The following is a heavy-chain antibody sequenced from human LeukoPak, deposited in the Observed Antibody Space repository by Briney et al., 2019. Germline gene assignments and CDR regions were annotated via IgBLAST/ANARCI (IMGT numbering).Heavy chain of an antibody. CDR2: IWYDASIK. CDR1: GFSFNTHG. D-gene: IGHD2-2*01. CDR3: TKGLGACNGSSCQIYYYSYYMDV. Sequence: GGSLRLSRAASGFSFNTHGMHWVRQAPGKGLEWVAIIWYDASIKYYGDSVKGRFTISRDNSKNTLYLQMNRLRAEDTAVYFCTKGLGACNGSSCQIYYYSYYMDVWGKGATVTVSS. J-gene: IGHJ6*03. V-gene: IGHV3-33*06.